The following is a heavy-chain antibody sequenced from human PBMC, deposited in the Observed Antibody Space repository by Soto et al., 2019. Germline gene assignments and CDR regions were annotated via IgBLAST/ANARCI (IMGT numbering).Heavy chain of an antibody. V-gene: IGHV4-39*01. D-gene: IGHD5-18*01. J-gene: IGHJ6*02. CDR1: GGSISSSSYY. CDR3: ARRITNEARLWSSYYYYGMDV. Sequence: SETLSLTCTVSGGSISSSSYYWGWIRQPPGKGLEWIGSIYYSGSTYYNPSLKSRVTISVDTSKNQFSLKLSSVTAADTAVYYCARRITNEARLWSSYYYYGMDVWGQGTTVTSP. CDR2: IYYSGST.